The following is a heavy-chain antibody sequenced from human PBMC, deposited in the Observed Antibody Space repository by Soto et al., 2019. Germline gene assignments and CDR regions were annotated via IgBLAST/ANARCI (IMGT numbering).Heavy chain of an antibody. V-gene: IGHV3-23*01. CDR1: GFTFSSYA. CDR2: ISGSGGST. CDR3: AKVRVGCSCTRCYGFDY. J-gene: IGHJ4*02. D-gene: IGHD2-2*01. Sequence: EVQLLESGGGLVQPGGSLRLSCAASGFTFSSYAMSWVRQAPGKGLEWVSAISGSGGSTYYADSVKGRFTISRDNSKNTLYRQMNILRAEDTAVYYCAKVRVGCSCTRCYGFDYWGQGTLVTVSS.